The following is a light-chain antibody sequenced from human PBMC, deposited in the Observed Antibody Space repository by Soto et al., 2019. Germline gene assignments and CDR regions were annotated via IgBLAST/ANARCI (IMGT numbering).Light chain of an antibody. CDR1: QSVSSY. Sequence: EIALKQSIATLSLSPLERATVFCRASQSVSSYLAWYQQKPGQAPRLLIYDASNRATGIPARFSGSGSGTDFTLTISRLEPADFAVYYCQYYGRSSTFGQGTKVDI. CDR2: DAS. J-gene: IGKJ1*01. V-gene: IGKV3-11*01. CDR3: QYYGRSST.